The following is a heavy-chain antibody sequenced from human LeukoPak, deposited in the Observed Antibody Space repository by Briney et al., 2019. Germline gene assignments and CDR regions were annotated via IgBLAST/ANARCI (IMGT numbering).Heavy chain of an antibody. CDR3: ARGVSGEYYYYYMDV. CDR2: FDPEDGET. D-gene: IGHD3-10*01. V-gene: IGHV1-24*01. Sequence: ASVKVSCKVSGYTLTELSMHWVRQAPGKGLEWMGGFDPEDGETIYAQKFQGRVTMTRDTSISTAYMELSRLRSDDTAVYYCARGVSGEYYYYYMDVWGKGTTVTVSS. CDR1: GYTLTELS. J-gene: IGHJ6*03.